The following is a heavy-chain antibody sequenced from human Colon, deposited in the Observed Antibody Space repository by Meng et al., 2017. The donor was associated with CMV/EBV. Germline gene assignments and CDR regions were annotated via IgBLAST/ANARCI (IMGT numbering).Heavy chain of an antibody. CDR2: ISSSDGRT. Sequence: GESLKISCAGSGFIFSNYAMNWVRQAPGKGLEWVSAISSSDGRTSYADSVRGRFTISRDNSKNTLYLQMNSLRAEDTAVYYCAKSPIWVAVAGVLHYWGQGTQVTVSS. CDR1: GFIFSNYA. V-gene: IGHV3-23*01. CDR3: AKSPIWVAVAGVLHY. J-gene: IGHJ4*02. D-gene: IGHD6-19*01.